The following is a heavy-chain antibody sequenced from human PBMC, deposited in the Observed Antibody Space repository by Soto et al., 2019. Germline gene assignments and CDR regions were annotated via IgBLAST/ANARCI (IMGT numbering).Heavy chain of an antibody. CDR2: IYPGDSDT. Sequence: GESLKISCGGSGYSFTVYWIAWVRQMPCKGLEWIGIIYPGDSDTRYSPSFQGQVTISADKSISTAYLQWSSLKASDTAMYYCARHGSGSYLYYYYYYGMDVWGQGTTVTVSS. J-gene: IGHJ6*02. CDR3: ARHGSGSYLYYYYYYGMDV. CDR1: GYSFTVYW. D-gene: IGHD3-10*01. V-gene: IGHV5-51*01.